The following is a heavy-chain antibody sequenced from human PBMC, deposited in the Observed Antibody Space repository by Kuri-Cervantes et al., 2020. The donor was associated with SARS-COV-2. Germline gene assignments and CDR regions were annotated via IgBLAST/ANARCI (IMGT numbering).Heavy chain of an antibody. CDR1: GYTFTSYG. CDR3: ATVRGGGAYYDFWSGYHNGAPFDY. D-gene: IGHD3-3*01. Sequence: ASVKVSCKASGYTFTSYGISWVRQAPGKGLEWMGGFDHEDGETIYAQKFQGRVTMTEDTSTDTAYMELSSLRSEDTAVYYCATVRGGGAYYDFWSGYHNGAPFDYWGQGTLVTVSS. J-gene: IGHJ4*02. CDR2: FDHEDGET. V-gene: IGHV1-24*01.